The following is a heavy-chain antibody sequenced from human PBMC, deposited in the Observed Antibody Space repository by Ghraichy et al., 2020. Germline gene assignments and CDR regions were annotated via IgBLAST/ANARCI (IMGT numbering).Heavy chain of an antibody. CDR1: GGSISSSNYY. Sequence: SETLSLTCTVSGGSISSSNYYWGWIRQPPGKGLEYIGTIYYGGSTYYNPSLKSRVTISVDTSKNQFSLKLSSVTAADTAVYYCARDVDCSTITCNHQEFYPWGQGTLVTVSS. CDR3: ARDVDCSTITCNHQEFYP. V-gene: IGHV4-39*02. D-gene: IGHD2-2*01. CDR2: IYYGGST. J-gene: IGHJ5*02.